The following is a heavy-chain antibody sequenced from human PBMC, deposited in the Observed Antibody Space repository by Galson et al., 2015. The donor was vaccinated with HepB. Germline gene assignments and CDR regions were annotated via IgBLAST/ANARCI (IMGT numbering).Heavy chain of an antibody. CDR1: GLSLTTSGVT. D-gene: IGHD1-26*01. V-gene: IGHV2-5*02. J-gene: IGHJ2*01. Sequence: ALVKPTQTLTLTCSFSGLSLTTSGVTVAWIRQPPGKALEWLAHIYWDDSKRYSPSLENRLTITKDTSKNQVVFTMTNVAPVDTATYYCAHRRDPYCATTGGWGGDWNFDLWGRGTLVTVSS. CDR2: IYWDDSK. CDR3: AHRRDPYCATTGGWGGDWNFDL.